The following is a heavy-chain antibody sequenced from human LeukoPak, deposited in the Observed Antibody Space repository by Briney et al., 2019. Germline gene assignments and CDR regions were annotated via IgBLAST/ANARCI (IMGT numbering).Heavy chain of an antibody. CDR2: IYYSGST. J-gene: IGHJ4*02. CDR1: GGSISSGGYY. V-gene: IGHV4-31*03. CDR3: ARTGYSSSWYVDY. Sequence: SETLSLTCTVSGGSISSGGYYWSWIRQHPGKGLEWIGYIYYSGSTYYNPSLKSRVTISVDTSKNQFSLKLSSVTAADTAAYYCARTGYSSSWYVDYWGQGTLVTVSS. D-gene: IGHD6-13*01.